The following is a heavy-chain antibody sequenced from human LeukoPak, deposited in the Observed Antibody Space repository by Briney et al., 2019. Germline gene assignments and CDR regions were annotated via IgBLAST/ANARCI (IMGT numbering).Heavy chain of an antibody. CDR2: INPNSGGT. J-gene: IGHJ4*02. Sequence: GASVKVSCKASGYTFTGYDMHWVRQAPGQGLEWMGWINPNSGGTNYAQKFQGRVTMTRDTSISTAYMELDRLKSDDTAVYYCARDATSYGYINYWGQGTLVTVSS. CDR1: GYTFTGYD. D-gene: IGHD4-17*01. V-gene: IGHV1-2*02. CDR3: ARDATSYGYINY.